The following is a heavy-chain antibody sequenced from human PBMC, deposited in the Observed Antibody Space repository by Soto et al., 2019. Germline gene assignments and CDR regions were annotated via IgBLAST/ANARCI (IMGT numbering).Heavy chain of an antibody. J-gene: IGHJ4*02. Sequence: QVQLVQSGAEVKKPGSSVKVSCNASGGTFSSYAISWVRQAPGQGLEWMGGIIPIFGTANYAQKFQGRVTITADESTSTAYMELSSLRSEDTAVYYCARDNYCGGDCWSPVEWGQGTLVTVSS. CDR2: IIPIFGTA. CDR3: ARDNYCGGDCWSPVE. CDR1: GGTFSSYA. V-gene: IGHV1-69*01. D-gene: IGHD2-21*02.